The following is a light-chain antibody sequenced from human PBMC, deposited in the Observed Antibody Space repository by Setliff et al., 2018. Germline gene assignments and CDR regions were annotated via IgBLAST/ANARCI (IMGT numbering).Light chain of an antibody. V-gene: IGLV2-14*01. CDR2: EVT. CDR3: LSYTSESTHAL. CDR1: NSDVGGYNY. J-gene: IGLJ2*01. Sequence: HSALTQPAAVSGSPGQSITISCAGSNSDVGGYNYVSWYQQHPGKAPKLMIYEVTKRPSGVSDRFSGSKSGNTASLTISGLQAEDEADYYCLSYTSESTHALFAGGTKVTVL.